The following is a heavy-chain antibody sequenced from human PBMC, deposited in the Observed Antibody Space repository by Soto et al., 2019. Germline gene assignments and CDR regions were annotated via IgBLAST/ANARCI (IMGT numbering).Heavy chain of an antibody. D-gene: IGHD2-21*01. CDR1: GYTLTSDY. V-gene: IGHV1-46*01. CDR2: MNPSGGST. J-gene: IGHJ6*02. CDR3: ARDWWWEDYYYGMDV. Sequence: ASVTGYCTASGYTLTSDYMHWGRQEPGQGLEWMGIMNPSGGSTSYAQKFQGRVTMTRDTSTSTVYMELSSLRSEDTAVYYCARDWWWEDYYYGMDVWGQGTTVTVSS.